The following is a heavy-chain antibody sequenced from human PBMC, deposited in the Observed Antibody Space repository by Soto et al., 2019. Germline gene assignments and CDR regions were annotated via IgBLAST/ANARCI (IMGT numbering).Heavy chain of an antibody. Sequence: VGSLRLSCAASGFTFSSYDMHWVRQITGKRLEGVSTIGTAGDTYYPDSVKGRFTISRENAKNSLYLQMNSLRAGDTAVYYCAASITGTTDLDYWGQGTLVTVSS. J-gene: IGHJ4*02. D-gene: IGHD1-7*01. CDR2: IGTAGDT. V-gene: IGHV3-13*01. CDR1: GFTFSSYD. CDR3: AASITGTTDLDY.